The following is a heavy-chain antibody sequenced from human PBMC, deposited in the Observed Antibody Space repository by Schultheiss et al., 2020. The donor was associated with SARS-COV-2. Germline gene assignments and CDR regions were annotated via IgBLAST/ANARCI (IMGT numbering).Heavy chain of an antibody. J-gene: IGHJ4*02. D-gene: IGHD3-9*01. CDR1: GGSISSYY. CDR2: IYHSGSA. CDR3: ARDGLLTGYQY. V-gene: IGHV4-59*12. Sequence: SETLSLTCTVSGGSISSYYWSWIRQPPGKGLEWIGYIYHSGSAYYNPSLKSRVTISVDRSKNQFSLKLSSVTAADTAVYYCARDGLLTGYQYWGQGTLVTVSS.